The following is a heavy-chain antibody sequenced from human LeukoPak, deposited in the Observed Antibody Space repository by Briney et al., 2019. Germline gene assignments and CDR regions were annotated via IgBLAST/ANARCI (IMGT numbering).Heavy chain of an antibody. CDR2: ISSSSSTI. CDR3: ARDQDGIAPDFDY. D-gene: IGHD5-24*01. CDR1: GFTFSSYS. Sequence: GGSLRLSCAASGFTFSSYSMNWVRQAPGKGLEWVSYISSSSSTIYYADSVKGRFTISRDNAKNSLYLQMNSLRAEDTAVYYCARDQDGIAPDFDYWGQGTLVTVSS. V-gene: IGHV3-48*04. J-gene: IGHJ4*02.